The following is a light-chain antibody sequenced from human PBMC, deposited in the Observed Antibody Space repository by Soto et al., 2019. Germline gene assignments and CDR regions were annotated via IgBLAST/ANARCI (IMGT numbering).Light chain of an antibody. V-gene: IGLV2-14*01. CDR3: SSYTSSNTYV. CDR2: EVS. J-gene: IGLJ1*01. Sequence: QSVLTQPASVSGSPGQSITISCTGTSSDVGGYNYVSWYQQNPGKAPKLIIYEVSHRPSGVSNRFSGSKSGNTASLTISGLQAEDEADYYCSSYTSSNTYVFGTGTKLTVL. CDR1: SSDVGGYNY.